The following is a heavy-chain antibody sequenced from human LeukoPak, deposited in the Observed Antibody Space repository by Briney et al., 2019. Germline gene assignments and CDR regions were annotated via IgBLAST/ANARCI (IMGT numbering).Heavy chain of an antibody. CDR3: ARGITMKGVWFDP. Sequence: SQTLSLTCTVSGGSISSGSYYWSWIRQPAGKGLEWIGRIYTSGSTNYNPSLKSRVTISVDTSKNQFSLKLSSVTAADTAVYYCARGITMKGVWFDPWGQGTLVTVSS. CDR1: GGSISSGSYY. D-gene: IGHD3-22*01. V-gene: IGHV4-61*02. CDR2: IYTSGST. J-gene: IGHJ5*02.